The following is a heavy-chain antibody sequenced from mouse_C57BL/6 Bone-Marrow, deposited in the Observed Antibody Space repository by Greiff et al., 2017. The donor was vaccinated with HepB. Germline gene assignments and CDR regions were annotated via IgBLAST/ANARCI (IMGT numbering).Heavy chain of an antibody. D-gene: IGHD2-5*01. CDR2: ISDGGSYT. J-gene: IGHJ3*01. Sequence: EVKVVESGGGLVKPGGSLKLSCAASGFTFSSYAMSWVRQTPEKRLEWVATISDGGSYTYYPDNVKGRFTISRDNAKNNLYLQMSHLKSEDTAMYYCARDGYSNSPWFAYWGQGTLVTVSA. V-gene: IGHV5-4*01. CDR1: GFTFSSYA. CDR3: ARDGYSNSPWFAY.